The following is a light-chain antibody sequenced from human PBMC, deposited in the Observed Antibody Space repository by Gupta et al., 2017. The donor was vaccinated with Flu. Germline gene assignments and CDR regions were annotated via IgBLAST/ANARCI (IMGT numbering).Light chain of an antibody. J-gene: IGKJ3*01. V-gene: IGKV3-11*01. Sequence: SATLSCSASQSVSSYLACYQQKPGQAPRLLIYDASNRATGIPARVSGSGSGTDFTLTISSLEPQDFAVYYCQQRSNWPPLFTFGPGTKVDIK. CDR2: DAS. CDR1: QSVSSY. CDR3: QQRSNWPPLFT.